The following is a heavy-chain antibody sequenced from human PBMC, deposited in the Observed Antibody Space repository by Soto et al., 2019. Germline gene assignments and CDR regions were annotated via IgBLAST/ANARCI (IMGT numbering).Heavy chain of an antibody. CDR3: AEGPVGDFEY. D-gene: IGHD1-26*01. Sequence: QVQLVQSGAEVKKPGSSVKVSCKTSGGTFSSYTITWVRQAPGQGLEWMGRIIPVLDIANYAQKFQGRVTISADDSTSTDYMELSGLRSEDTAIYYCAEGPVGDFEYWGQGTLVTVSS. J-gene: IGHJ4*02. CDR1: GGTFSSYT. CDR2: IIPVLDIA. V-gene: IGHV1-69*02.